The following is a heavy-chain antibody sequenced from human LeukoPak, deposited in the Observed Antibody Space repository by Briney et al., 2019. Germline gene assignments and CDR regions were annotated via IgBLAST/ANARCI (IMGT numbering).Heavy chain of an antibody. CDR3: ARSYGSGTNDAFDI. J-gene: IGHJ3*02. Sequence: GGSLRLSCAASGFTFSSYDMHWVRQATGKGLEWVSVIGIAGNTFYAGSVKGRFTISRENAKNSLYLQMNSLRAGDTAVYYCARSYGSGTNDAFDIWGQGTMVTVSS. CDR2: IGIAGNT. CDR1: GFTFSSYD. V-gene: IGHV3-13*01. D-gene: IGHD3-10*01.